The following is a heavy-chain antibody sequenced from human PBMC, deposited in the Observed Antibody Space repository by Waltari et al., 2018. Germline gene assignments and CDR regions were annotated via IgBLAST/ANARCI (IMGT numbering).Heavy chain of an antibody. CDR1: GSRFRAYW. CDR3: ARKGGRGYTYGPFYYDS. CDR2: INSDGSSI. V-gene: IGHV3-74*01. Sequence: EVQLVEAGGDIVQPGGSRRLSCAASGSRFRAYWMHWVRQVPGKGLVWVSRINSDGSSISYSDSVKGRFTISRDNSKNMLYLQLNSLRAEDTAVYYCARKGGRGYTYGPFYYDSWGQGTLVTVSS. J-gene: IGHJ4*02. D-gene: IGHD5-18*01.